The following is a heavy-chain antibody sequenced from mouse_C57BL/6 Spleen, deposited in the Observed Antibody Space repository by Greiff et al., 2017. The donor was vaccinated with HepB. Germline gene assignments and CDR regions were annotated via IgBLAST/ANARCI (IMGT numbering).Heavy chain of an antibody. D-gene: IGHD3-2*02. CDR1: GYAFSSSW. CDR2: IYPGDGDT. Sequence: VKLMESGPELVKPGASVKISCKASGYAFSSSWMNWVKQRPGKGLEWIGRIYPGDGDTNYNGKFKGKATLTADKSSSTAYMQLSSLTSEDSAVYFCALTAQAFFAYWGQGTLVTVSA. J-gene: IGHJ3*01. V-gene: IGHV1-82*01. CDR3: ALTAQAFFAY.